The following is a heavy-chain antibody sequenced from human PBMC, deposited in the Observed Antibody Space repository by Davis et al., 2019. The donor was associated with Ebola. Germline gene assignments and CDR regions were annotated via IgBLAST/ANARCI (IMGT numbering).Heavy chain of an antibody. D-gene: IGHD3-16*02. CDR1: GVTFSSHW. CDR3: AKDYHDS. V-gene: IGHV3-33*06. CDR2: IWYDGSNK. J-gene: IGHJ4*02. Sequence: GESLKISCAASGVTFSSHWMHWVRQAPGKGLEWVAVIWYDGSNKAYADSVKGRFTISRDNSKNTLYLQMNSLRAEDTALYYCAKDYHDSWGQGTLVTVSS.